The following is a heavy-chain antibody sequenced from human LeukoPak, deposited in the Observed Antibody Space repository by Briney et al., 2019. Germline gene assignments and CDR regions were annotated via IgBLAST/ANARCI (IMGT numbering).Heavy chain of an antibody. V-gene: IGHV1-69*04. D-gene: IGHD5-12*01. J-gene: IGHJ4*02. CDR3: ARLAVATGY. CDR2: IIPILGIA. Sequence: SVKASCKASGGTFSSYAISWVRQARGQGLEWMGRIIPILGIANYAQKFQGRVTITADKSTSTAYMELSSLRSEDTAVYYCARLAVATGYWGQGTLVTVSS. CDR1: GGTFSSYA.